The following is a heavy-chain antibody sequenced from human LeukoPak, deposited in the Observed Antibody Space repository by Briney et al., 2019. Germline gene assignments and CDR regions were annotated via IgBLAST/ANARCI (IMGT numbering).Heavy chain of an antibody. CDR1: GGSVSNYY. CDR3: ALDSSGWSDDSFDI. J-gene: IGHJ3*02. D-gene: IGHD6-19*01. Sequence: SGTLSLTCSVSGGSVSNYYWSWIRQPPGKGLEWIGYIHYSGNTNYNPSLKSRVTMSLDASKNQFFLKLTSVTAADTAMYYCALDSSGWSDDSFDIWGQGTMVTVSS. V-gene: IGHV4-59*02. CDR2: IHYSGNT.